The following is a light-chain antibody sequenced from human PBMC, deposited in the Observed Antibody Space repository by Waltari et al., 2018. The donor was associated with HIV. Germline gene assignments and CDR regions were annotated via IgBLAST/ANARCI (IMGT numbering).Light chain of an antibody. Sequence: IHLTQSPPFLSPSIGHRVTISCRATHGINSYLAWYQQKPGKAPKLLIYVASTLRSGVPERCSGSGSGTEFTLTISNLQPEDSATYYCQQLNSYPLTFGGGTKVETK. J-gene: IGKJ4*01. CDR1: HGINSY. CDR2: VAS. V-gene: IGKV1-9*01. CDR3: QQLNSYPLT.